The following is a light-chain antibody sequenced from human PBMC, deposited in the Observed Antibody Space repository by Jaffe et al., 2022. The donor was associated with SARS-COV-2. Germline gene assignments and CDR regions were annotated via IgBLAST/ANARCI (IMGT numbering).Light chain of an antibody. V-gene: IGKV1-39*01. J-gene: IGKJ3*01. CDR3: QQSYRTPFT. Sequence: DIQVTQSPSSLSASVGGRVSITCRASQSISSYLNWYQQKPGKAPKLLIYAASSLQSGVPSRFSGSGSGTDFTLTISSLQPEDFAIYYCQQSYRTPFTFGPGTKVDIK. CDR1: QSISSY. CDR2: AAS.